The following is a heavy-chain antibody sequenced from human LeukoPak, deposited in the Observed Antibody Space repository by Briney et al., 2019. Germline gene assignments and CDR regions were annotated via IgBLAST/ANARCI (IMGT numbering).Heavy chain of an antibody. CDR1: GHTFTSYA. J-gene: IGHJ5*02. CDR3: ARDGDPLWFGELLNWFDP. V-gene: IGHV1-3*01. Sequence: ASVKVSCKASGHTFTSYAMHWVRQAPGQRLEWMGWINAGNGNTKYSQKFQGRVTITRDTSASTAYMELSSLRSEDTAVYYCARDGDPLWFGELLNWFDPWGQGTLVTVSS. D-gene: IGHD3-10*01. CDR2: INAGNGNT.